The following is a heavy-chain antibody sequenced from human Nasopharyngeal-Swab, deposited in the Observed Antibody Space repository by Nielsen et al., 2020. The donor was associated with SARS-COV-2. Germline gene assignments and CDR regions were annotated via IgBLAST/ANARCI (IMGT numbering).Heavy chain of an antibody. CDR3: ARTDDYDILTGPYHP. D-gene: IGHD3-9*01. V-gene: IGHV5-51*01. Sequence: GESLKISCKGSGYSFTSYWIGWVRQMPGKGLEWMGIIYPGEYDTRYSPSFQGQVTISAAKSISTAYLQWSSLKASDTAMYYCARTDDYDILTGPYHPWGQGTLVTVSS. CDR1: GYSFTSYW. CDR2: IYPGEYDT. J-gene: IGHJ5*02.